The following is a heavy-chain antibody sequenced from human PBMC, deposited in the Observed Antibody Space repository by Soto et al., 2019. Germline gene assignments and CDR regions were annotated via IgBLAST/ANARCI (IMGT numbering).Heavy chain of an antibody. V-gene: IGHV1-18*01. CDR2: ISAYNGNT. CDR1: GYTFTSYG. Sequence: ASVKVSCKASGYTFTSYGISWVRQAPGQGLEWMGWISAYNGNTNYAQKLQGRVTMTTDTSTSTAYMELRSLRSDDTAVYFCASEEAAAGILASADDQGMDVWG. D-gene: IGHD6-13*01. J-gene: IGHJ6*02. CDR3: ASEEAAAGILASADDQGMDV.